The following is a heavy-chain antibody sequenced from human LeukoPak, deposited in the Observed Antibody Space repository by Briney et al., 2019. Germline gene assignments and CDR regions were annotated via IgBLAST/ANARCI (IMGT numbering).Heavy chain of an antibody. CDR2: IWYDGSNK. J-gene: IGHJ6*02. CDR3: AEEGIRYCSGGSCYDRPYYYYGMDV. CDR1: GFTFRTSW. V-gene: IGHV3-33*08. Sequence: HGGYLRLSCAAPGFTFRTSWMSWVRQAPGKGLEWVPLIWYDGSNKYYTDSVKGRLNISRDNSKNTLYLQMNSLRAEDTAFFFQAEEGIRYCSGGSCYDRPYYYYGMDVWGQGTTVTVSS. D-gene: IGHD2-15*01.